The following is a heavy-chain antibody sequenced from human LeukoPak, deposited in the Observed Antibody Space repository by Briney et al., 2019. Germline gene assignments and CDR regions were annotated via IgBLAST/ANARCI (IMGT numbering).Heavy chain of an antibody. Sequence: ASVNVSCTASGYTFTVYYMHWVQQAPGQGLEWMGWINPNSGGTNYAQKFQGRVTMTRDTSISTAYMELSRLRSDDTAVYYCARDRHSGYDWRRWFDPWGQGTLVTVSS. CDR2: INPNSGGT. CDR1: GYTFTVYY. D-gene: IGHD5-12*01. V-gene: IGHV1-2*02. CDR3: ARDRHSGYDWRRWFDP. J-gene: IGHJ5*02.